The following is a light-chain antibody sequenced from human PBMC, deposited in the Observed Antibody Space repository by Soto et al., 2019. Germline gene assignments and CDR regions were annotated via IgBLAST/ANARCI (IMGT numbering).Light chain of an antibody. J-gene: IGKJ2*01. CDR3: QHRSNWPRT. CDR1: QSVSRY. V-gene: IGKV3-11*01. Sequence: EIVLTQSPATLSLSPGDTATLSCRASQSVSRYLAWYQQKPGQAPRLLIYDASNRATGIPARFSGSGSGTDFTLTIGSLEPEDFAGYYCQHRSNWPRTFGQGTKVEIK. CDR2: DAS.